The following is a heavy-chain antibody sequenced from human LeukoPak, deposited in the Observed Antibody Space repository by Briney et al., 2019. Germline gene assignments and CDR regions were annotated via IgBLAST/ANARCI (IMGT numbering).Heavy chain of an antibody. CDR1: GYTFSNYG. CDR3: ARGGYCSSTTCLFGDNWFDP. V-gene: IGHV1-18*01. D-gene: IGHD2-2*01. Sequence: ASVKVSCKASGYTFSNYGINWVRQAPGQGLEWMGWISAYNGNTNYAQKLQGRGTMTTDTSTRTTYMELRSLRSDDTAVYYCARGGYCSSTTCLFGDNWFDPWGQGTLVTVSS. J-gene: IGHJ5*02. CDR2: ISAYNGNT.